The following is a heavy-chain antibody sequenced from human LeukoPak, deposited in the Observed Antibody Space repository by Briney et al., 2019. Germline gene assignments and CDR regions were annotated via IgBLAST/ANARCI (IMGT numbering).Heavy chain of an antibody. CDR1: GYTFTGYY. CDR3: ASRQTEGSITIFGVARDDDDY. J-gene: IGHJ4*02. Sequence: GASVKVSCKASGYTFTGYYMHWVRQAPGQGLEWMGWINPNSGGTNYAQKFQGRVTMTRDTSISTAYMELSRLRSDDTAVYYCASRQTEGSITIFGVARDDDDYWGQGTLVTVSS. D-gene: IGHD3-3*01. V-gene: IGHV1-2*02. CDR2: INPNSGGT.